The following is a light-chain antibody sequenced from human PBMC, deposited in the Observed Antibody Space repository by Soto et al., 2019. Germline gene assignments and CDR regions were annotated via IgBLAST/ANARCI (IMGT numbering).Light chain of an antibody. CDR2: DAS. J-gene: IGKJ4*01. V-gene: IGKV3-11*01. CDR3: QQRSNWPLT. CDR1: QSVISN. Sequence: EIVMTQSPATLSVSPGGRATLSCRASQSVISNLAWYQQKPGQAPRLLIHDASNRATGIPARFSGSGSSTDFTLTISSLEPEDFAVYFCQQRSNWPLTFGGGTKVDIK.